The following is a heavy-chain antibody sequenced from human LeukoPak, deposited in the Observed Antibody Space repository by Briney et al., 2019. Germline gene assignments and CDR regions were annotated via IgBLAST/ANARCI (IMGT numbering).Heavy chain of an antibody. J-gene: IGHJ4*02. CDR2: IYPADSDT. Sequence: GESLKISGKGSGYSFSTYWIGWVRQLPGKGLEWMGIIYPADSDTRYSPSFQGQVTISADQSISTAYLQWSSLKASDTAMYYCTKMWTVTTGFDYWGQGTLVTVSS. CDR3: TKMWTVTTGFDY. V-gene: IGHV5-51*01. CDR1: GYSFSTYW. D-gene: IGHD4-11*01.